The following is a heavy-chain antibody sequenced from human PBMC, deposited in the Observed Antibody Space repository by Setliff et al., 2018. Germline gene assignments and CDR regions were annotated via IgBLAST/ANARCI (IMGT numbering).Heavy chain of an antibody. V-gene: IGHV1-8*01. CDR1: GYSFTSYD. CDR3: ARRWETGDQDAFDL. CDR2: MDPNSGNT. J-gene: IGHJ3*01. D-gene: IGHD7-27*01. Sequence: ASVKVSCKASGYSFTSYDINWVRQATGQGLEWVGWMDPNSGNTAYGRKFQDRVTITRNTSISTAYMELSSLRSDDTAVYYCARRWETGDQDAFDLWGQGTMVTVSS.